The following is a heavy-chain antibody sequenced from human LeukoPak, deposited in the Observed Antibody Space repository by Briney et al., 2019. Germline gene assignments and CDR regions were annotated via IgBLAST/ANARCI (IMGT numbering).Heavy chain of an antibody. Sequence: GGSLRLSCAASGFTFSTYGMHWVRQAPGKGLEWVAVVWYDESLKYYADSVKGRFTISRDNSKNTLFLQLNSPRAGDTAVYYCATYLGYCTSSNCPYFYMDVWGTGTTVIVSS. J-gene: IGHJ6*03. CDR3: ATYLGYCTSSNCPYFYMDV. CDR1: GFTFSTYG. CDR2: VWYDESLK. V-gene: IGHV3-33*01. D-gene: IGHD2-2*03.